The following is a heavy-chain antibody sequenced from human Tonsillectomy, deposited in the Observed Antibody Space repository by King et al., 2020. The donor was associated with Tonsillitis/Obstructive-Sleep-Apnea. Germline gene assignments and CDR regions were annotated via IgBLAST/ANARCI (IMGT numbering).Heavy chain of an antibody. CDR2: IYYSGST. V-gene: IGHV4-39*02. CDR3: AREGEYSSTNYFDY. CDR1: GGSISSTTYY. Sequence: QLQESGPGLVKPSETLALTCTVSGGSISSTTYYLGWIRQPPGKGLEWIGRIYYSGSTYYNPSLKSRVTISVDTSKIHFSLKLSSVTAADTAVYYCAREGEYSSTNYFDYWGQGTLITVSS. J-gene: IGHJ4*02. D-gene: IGHD6-6*01.